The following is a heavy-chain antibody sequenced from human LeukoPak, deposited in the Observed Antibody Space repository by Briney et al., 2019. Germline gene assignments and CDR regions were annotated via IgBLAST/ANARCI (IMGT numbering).Heavy chain of an antibody. CDR2: IYTSGST. J-gene: IGHJ4*02. CDR1: GGSISSYY. Sequence: SETLSLTCTVSGGSISSYYWSWIRQPPGKGLEWIGYIYTSGSTNYNPSLKSRVTISVDTSKNQFSLKLSSVTAADTAVYYCARISGGYGDYWGQGTLATVSS. D-gene: IGHD2-15*01. V-gene: IGHV4-4*09. CDR3: ARISGGYGDY.